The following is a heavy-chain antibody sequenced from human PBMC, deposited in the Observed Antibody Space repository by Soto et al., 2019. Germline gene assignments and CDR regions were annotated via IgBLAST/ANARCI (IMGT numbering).Heavy chain of an antibody. J-gene: IGHJ4*02. Sequence: QVQLVESGGGLVKPGGSLRLSCAASGLTFSDYYMSWIRQAPGKGLEWVSYISSSGSSTYYVDSVKGRFTISRDNAKNSLYLQMNSQRAEDTAVYYCASHTGYSSGWAFDYWGQGTLVTISS. V-gene: IGHV3-11*01. D-gene: IGHD6-19*01. CDR3: ASHTGYSSGWAFDY. CDR2: ISSSGSST. CDR1: GLTFSDYY.